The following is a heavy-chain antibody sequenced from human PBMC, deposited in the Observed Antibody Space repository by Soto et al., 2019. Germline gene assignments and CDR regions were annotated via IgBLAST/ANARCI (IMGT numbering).Heavy chain of an antibody. CDR1: GYAFTTYG. CDR2: ISAHNGNT. D-gene: IGHD1-1*01. V-gene: IGHV1-18*01. Sequence: QVHLVQSGAEVKKPGASVKVSCKGSGYAFTTYGITWVRQAPGQGLEWMGWISAHNGNTNYAQKLQGRVTVTRETSTSPAYMELRSRRADDAAVYYCARGRYGDYWGQGALVTVSS. J-gene: IGHJ4*02. CDR3: ARGRYGDY.